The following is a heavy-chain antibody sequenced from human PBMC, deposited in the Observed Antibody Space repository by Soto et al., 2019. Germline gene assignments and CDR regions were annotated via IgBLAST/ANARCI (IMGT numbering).Heavy chain of an antibody. V-gene: IGHV3-30*18. D-gene: IGHD2-21*01. Sequence: PVGSLRLSCASSVCTFSSYGMHCVRHSPGKGLEWVAVISYDGSNKYYADSVKGRFTISRDNSKNTLHLQMNSLRAEDTAVYYCAKERVIVVVKGLADYCGKGTLVKVYS. CDR1: VCTFSSYG. CDR3: AKERVIVVVKGLADY. CDR2: ISYDGSNK. J-gene: IGHJ4*02.